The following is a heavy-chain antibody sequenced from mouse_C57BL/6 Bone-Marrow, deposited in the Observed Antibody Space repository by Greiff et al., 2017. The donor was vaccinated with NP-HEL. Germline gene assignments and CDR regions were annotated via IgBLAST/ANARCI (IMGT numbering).Heavy chain of an antibody. CDR1: GYTFTDYE. CDR3: TRVYLYYFDY. Sequence: ESGAELVRPGASVTLSCKASGYTFTDYEMHWVKQTPVHGLEWIGAIDPETGGTAYNQKFKGKAILTADKSSSTAYMELRSLTSEDSAVYYCTRVYLYYFDYWGQGTTLTVSS. J-gene: IGHJ2*01. V-gene: IGHV1-15*01. CDR2: IDPETGGT.